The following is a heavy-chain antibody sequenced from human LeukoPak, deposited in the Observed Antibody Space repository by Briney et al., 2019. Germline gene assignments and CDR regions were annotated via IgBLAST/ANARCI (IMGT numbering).Heavy chain of an antibody. Sequence: PSETLSLTCTVSGASITDYYWSWVRQPAGKGLEWIGRVHSSGSTNYNPSLMSRVTMSVDTSKNQFSLKMTSVTAADTAVYYCARPYHGSGVVNTLDVWGQGTMDTVSS. CDR1: GASITDYY. CDR3: ARPYHGSGVVNTLDV. D-gene: IGHD3-10*01. CDR2: VHSSGST. J-gene: IGHJ3*01. V-gene: IGHV4-4*07.